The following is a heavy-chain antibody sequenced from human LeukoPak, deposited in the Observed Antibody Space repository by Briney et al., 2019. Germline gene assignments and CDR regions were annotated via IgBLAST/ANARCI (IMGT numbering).Heavy chain of an antibody. V-gene: IGHV4-59*01. CDR3: ARVEKSSGWLYYFDY. CDR1: GGSISSYY. CDR2: VYYSGST. D-gene: IGHD6-19*01. J-gene: IGHJ4*02. Sequence: PSETLSLTCTVSGGSISSYYWSWIRQPPGKGLEWIGYVYYSGSTNYNPSLKSRVTISVDTSKNQFSLKLSSVTAADTAEYYCARVEKSSGWLYYFDYWGQGTLVTVSS.